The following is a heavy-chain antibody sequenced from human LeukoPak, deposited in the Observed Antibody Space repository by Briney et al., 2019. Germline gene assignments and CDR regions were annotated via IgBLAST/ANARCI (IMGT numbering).Heavy chain of an antibody. CDR2: IIPILGIA. Sequence: SVNVSCKASGGTFSGYAISWVGQAPRQGLEWMGRIIPILGIANYAQKFQGRVTITADKSTSTAYMELSSLRSEDTAVYYCASHQGRGYYDSSGYNYWGQGTLVSVFS. V-gene: IGHV1-69*04. J-gene: IGHJ4*02. D-gene: IGHD3-22*01. CDR1: GGTFSGYA. CDR3: ASHQGRGYYDSSGYNY.